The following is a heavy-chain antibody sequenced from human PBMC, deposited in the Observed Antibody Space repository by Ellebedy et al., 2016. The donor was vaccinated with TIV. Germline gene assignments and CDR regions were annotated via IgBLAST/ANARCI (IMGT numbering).Heavy chain of an antibody. J-gene: IGHJ2*01. Sequence: GGSLRLSXAASGFTFSSFWMQWVRQAPGKGLEWVANIRQDGNEKYYADSVKGRFTISRDNARNSLLLQMNSLRAEDTAIYYCARRYFDLWGRGTLVTVSS. CDR3: ARRYFDL. CDR2: IRQDGNEK. CDR1: GFTFSSFW. V-gene: IGHV3-7*01.